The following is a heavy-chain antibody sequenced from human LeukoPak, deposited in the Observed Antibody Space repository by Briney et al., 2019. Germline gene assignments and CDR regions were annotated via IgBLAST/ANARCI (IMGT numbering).Heavy chain of an antibody. CDR1: GFTFSDHW. J-gene: IGHJ4*02. CDR2: IRQDGSSI. Sequence: GGSLKLSCAASGFTFSDHWMSWVRQAPGKGLEWVANIRQDGSSIFYADSVKGRFTISRDNAKTSVFLQMDNLTPDDTAVYYCARAVDLADYWGQGTLVTVSS. CDR3: ARAVDLADY. V-gene: IGHV3-7*01.